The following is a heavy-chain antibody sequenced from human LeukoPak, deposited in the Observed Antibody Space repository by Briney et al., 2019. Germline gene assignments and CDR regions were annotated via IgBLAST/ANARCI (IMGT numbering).Heavy chain of an antibody. CDR1: GFTFDNYG. V-gene: IGHV3-20*04. D-gene: IGHD3-10*01. CDR2: INWNGGST. CDR3: ARDLPRITMVPPENTPYYMDV. Sequence: SGGSLRLSCAASGFTFDNYGLSWVRQAPGKGLEWVSGINWNGGSTGYADSVKGRFTISRDNAKNSLYLQMNSLRAEDTALYYCARDLPRITMVPPENTPYYMDVWGKGTTVTVSS. J-gene: IGHJ6*03.